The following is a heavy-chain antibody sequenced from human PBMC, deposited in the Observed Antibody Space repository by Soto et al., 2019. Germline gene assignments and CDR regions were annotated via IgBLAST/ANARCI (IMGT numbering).Heavy chain of an antibody. J-gene: IGHJ5*02. D-gene: IGHD4-4*01. Sequence: QVQLVASGGGVVQPGKSLRLSCAASGFTFSSYTMHWVRQAPGKGLEWVAVISYDGSNKYYSDSVEGRFTISRDNSNNTLFLHMDSLRTEDTAIYHCAKFQGEFYYSDAWGQGALVTVSS. V-gene: IGHV3-30*18. CDR1: GFTFSSYT. CDR3: AKFQGEFYYSDA. CDR2: ISYDGSNK.